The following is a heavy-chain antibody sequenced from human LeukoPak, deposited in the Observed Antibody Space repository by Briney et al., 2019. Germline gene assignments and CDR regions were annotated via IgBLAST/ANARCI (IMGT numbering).Heavy chain of an antibody. J-gene: IGHJ4*02. D-gene: IGHD3-10*01. Sequence: SVKVSCKASGYTFTGYYMHWVRQAPGQGLEWMGWINPNSGGTNYAQKLHVRGTMTTDTSTSTAYMALRSLISDDTAVSYCATGLEFGDPTPGVWGQGTLVTVSS. CDR1: GYTFTGYY. CDR2: INPNSGGT. CDR3: ATGLEFGDPTPGV. V-gene: IGHV1-2*02.